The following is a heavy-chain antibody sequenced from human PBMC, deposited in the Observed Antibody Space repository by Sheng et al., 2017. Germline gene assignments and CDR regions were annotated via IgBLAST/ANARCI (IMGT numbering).Heavy chain of an antibody. Sequence: QVTLRESGPALVKPTQTLTLTCTFSGFSLSTSGMCVSWIRQPPGKALEWLARIDWDDDKYYSTSLKTRLTISKDTSKNQVVLTMTNMDPVDTATYYCARATYYGSGSYTNWFDPWGQGTLVTVSS. CDR1: GFSLSTSGMC. D-gene: IGHD3-10*01. CDR3: ARATYYGSGSYTNWFDP. J-gene: IGHJ5*02. CDR2: IDWDDDK. V-gene: IGHV2-70*15.